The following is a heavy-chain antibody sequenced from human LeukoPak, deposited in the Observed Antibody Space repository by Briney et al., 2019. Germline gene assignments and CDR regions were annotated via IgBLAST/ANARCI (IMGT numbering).Heavy chain of an antibody. V-gene: IGHV3-23*01. J-gene: IGHJ4*02. D-gene: IGHD6-13*01. CDR1: GFTFSNYA. Sequence: GGSLRLSCAASGFTFSNYAMSWVRQAPGKGLEWVSSFNPSSGSTYYADSVKGRFTISEDKSKNTLYLQMNGLRAEDTALYYCAKEHMAAAVYYFDYWGQGTLVTVSS. CDR3: AKEHMAAAVYYFDY. CDR2: FNPSSGST.